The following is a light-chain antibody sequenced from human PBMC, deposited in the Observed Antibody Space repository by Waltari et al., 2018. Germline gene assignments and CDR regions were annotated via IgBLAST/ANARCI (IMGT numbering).Light chain of an antibody. J-gene: IGKJ4*02. V-gene: IGKV1-39*01. Sequence: DIQMTQSPSSLSASVGDRVTITCRASQSISSYLNWYQQKPGKAPKLLIYAAASLQSEVPSRFSGSGSGTDFTLAISSLLPEDFATYYCQQRYSTPRTFGGVTKVEIK. CDR3: QQRYSTPRT. CDR2: AAA. CDR1: QSISSY.